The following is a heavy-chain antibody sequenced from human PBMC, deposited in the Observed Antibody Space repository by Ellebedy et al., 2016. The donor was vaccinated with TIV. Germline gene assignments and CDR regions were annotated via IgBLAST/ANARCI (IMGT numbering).Heavy chain of an antibody. CDR1: GYSFTSYW. CDR3: ARLGAFDI. V-gene: IGHV5-51*01. Sequence: GGSLRLXXKGSGYSFTSYWIGWVRQMPGKGLEWMGIIYPGDSDTRYSPSFQGQVTISADKSISTAYLQWSSLKASDTAMYYCARLGAFDIWGQGTMVTVSS. J-gene: IGHJ3*02. CDR2: IYPGDSDT.